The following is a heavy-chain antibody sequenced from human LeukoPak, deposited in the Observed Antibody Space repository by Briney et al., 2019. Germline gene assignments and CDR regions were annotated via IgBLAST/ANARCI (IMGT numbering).Heavy chain of an antibody. CDR2: TYYRSKWYN. J-gene: IGHJ4*02. D-gene: IGHD6-13*01. V-gene: IGHV6-1*01. CDR3: ARDEQQLVRPFDY. CDR1: VDSVSSNSAA. Sequence: SQTLSLTCAISVDSVSSNSAAWNWIRQSPSRGLEWLGRTYYRSKWYNDYAVSVKSRITINPDTSKNQFSLHLNSVTPGDTAVYYCARDEQQLVRPFDYWGQGTLVAVSS.